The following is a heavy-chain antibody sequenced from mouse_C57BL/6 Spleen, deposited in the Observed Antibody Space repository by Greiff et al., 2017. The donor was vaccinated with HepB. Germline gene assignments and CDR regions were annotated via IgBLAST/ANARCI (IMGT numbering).Heavy chain of an antibody. J-gene: IGHJ4*01. CDR3: ARNNYGSRLYAMDY. CDR2: ISSGGSYT. Sequence: EVQGVESGGDLVKPGGSLKLSCAASGFTFSSYGMSWVRQTPDKRLEWVATISSGGSYTYYPDSVKGRFTISRDNAKNTLYLQVSSLKSEDTAMYYCARNNYGSRLYAMDYWGQGPSVTVSS. CDR1: GFTFSSYG. V-gene: IGHV5-6*01. D-gene: IGHD1-1*01.